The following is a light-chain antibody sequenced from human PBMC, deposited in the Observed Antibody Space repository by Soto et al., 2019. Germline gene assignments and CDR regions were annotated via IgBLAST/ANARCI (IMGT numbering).Light chain of an antibody. CDR1: QSVAGY. Sequence: EIVLTQSPATLSLSPGERATLSCRASQSVAGYLAWYQQKPGQAPRLLIYDTSDRATGIPARFSGSGSGTDFTLTISSLEPEDFAVFYCQQYGTSEIIFGQGTRLEIK. CDR3: QQYGTSEII. V-gene: IGKV3-11*01. CDR2: DTS. J-gene: IGKJ5*01.